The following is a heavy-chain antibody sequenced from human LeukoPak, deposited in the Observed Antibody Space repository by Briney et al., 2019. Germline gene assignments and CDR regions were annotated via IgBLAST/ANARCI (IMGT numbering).Heavy chain of an antibody. CDR1: GYTFTSYY. V-gene: IGHV1-46*01. J-gene: IGHJ4*02. Sequence: GASVKVSCKASGYTFTSYYMHWLRQAPGQGLEWMGIINPSGGSTSYAQKFQGRVTMTRDTSTSTVYMELSSLRSEDTAVYYCARAPDRTMVRGVIDYWGQGTLVTVSS. D-gene: IGHD3-10*01. CDR2: INPSGGST. CDR3: ARAPDRTMVRGVIDY.